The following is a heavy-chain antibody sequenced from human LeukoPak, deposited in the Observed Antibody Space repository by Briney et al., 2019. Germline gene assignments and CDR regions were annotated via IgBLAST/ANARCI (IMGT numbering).Heavy chain of an antibody. J-gene: IGHJ4*02. CDR2: ISSSSSYI. V-gene: IGHV3-21*01. CDR1: GFTFSSYR. D-gene: IGHD1-26*01. CDR3: ARDRSIVGAKWFDY. Sequence: GGSLRLSCAASGFTFSSYRMNWVRQAPGKGLEWVSSISSSSSYIYYADSVKGRFTISRDNAKNSLYLQMNSLRAEDTAVYYCARDRSIVGAKWFDYWGQGTLVTVSS.